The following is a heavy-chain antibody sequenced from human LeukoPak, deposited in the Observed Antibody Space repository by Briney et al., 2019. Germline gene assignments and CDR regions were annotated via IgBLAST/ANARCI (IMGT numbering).Heavy chain of an antibody. D-gene: IGHD3-22*01. CDR2: ISTSSSYI. J-gene: IGHJ4*02. CDR1: GFTFSSYS. Sequence: GGSLRLSCAASGFTFSSYSMNWVRQAPGKGLEWVSSISTSSSYIYFADSVKGRFTISRDNAKNSLSLQMNSLRADDTAVYYCARGQIYYDGSGFDYWGQGTLVTVSS. V-gene: IGHV3-21*01. CDR3: ARGQIYYDGSGFDY.